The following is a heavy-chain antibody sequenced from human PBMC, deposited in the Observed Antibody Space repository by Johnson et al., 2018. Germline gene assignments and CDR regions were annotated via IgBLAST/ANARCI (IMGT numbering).Heavy chain of an antibody. CDR2: IRGTPYGGTT. J-gene: IGHJ4*02. CDR1: GFTFGDDA. D-gene: IGHD3-10*01. V-gene: IGHV3-49*03. CDR3: TRVQYFYGSGTYFTHNY. Sequence: VQLVQSGGGLVQXGRSLRLSCTASGFTFGDDAMSWFRQAPGKGLEWVGFIRGTPYGGTTEYAASVKGRFTISRDDSKSIAYLQMNSLKTEDTAVYYCTRVQYFYGSGTYFTHNYWGQGTLLTVSS.